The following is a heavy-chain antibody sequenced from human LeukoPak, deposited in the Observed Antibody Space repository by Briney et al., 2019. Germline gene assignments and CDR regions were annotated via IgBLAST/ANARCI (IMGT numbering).Heavy chain of an antibody. Sequence: GASVKVSCKASGYTFTGYYMHWVRQAPGQGLDWMGWINPNSGGTNYAQKFQGRVTMTRDTSISTAYMELSRLRSDDTAVYYCARGDPRIMVRGVPLGAYFDYWGQGTLVTVSS. J-gene: IGHJ4*02. CDR2: INPNSGGT. CDR1: GYTFTGYY. CDR3: ARGDPRIMVRGVPLGAYFDY. V-gene: IGHV1-2*02. D-gene: IGHD3-10*01.